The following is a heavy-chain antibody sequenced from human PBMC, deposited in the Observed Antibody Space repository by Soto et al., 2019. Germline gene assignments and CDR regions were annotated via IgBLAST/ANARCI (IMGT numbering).Heavy chain of an antibody. CDR2: IYHSGST. J-gene: IGHJ6*02. V-gene: IGHV4-30-2*01. CDR1: GGSISSGGYS. CDR3: ARDYYGMDV. Sequence: PSETLSLTCAVSGGSISSGGYSWSWIRQPPGKGLEWIGYIYHSGSTYYNPSLKSRVTISVDRSKNQFSLKLSSVTAADTAVYYCARDYYGMDVWGQGTRSPSP.